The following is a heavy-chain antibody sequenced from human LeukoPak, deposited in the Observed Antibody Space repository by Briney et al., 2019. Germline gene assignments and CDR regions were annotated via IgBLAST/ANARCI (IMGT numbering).Heavy chain of an antibody. Sequence: GGSLRLSCAASGFTFRSYAMHWVRQAPGKGLEYVSAISSNGGSTYYANSVKGRFTISRDNSKNTLFLQMGSLRAEDMAVYYCARGGSIAARPIDYWGQGTLVTVS. CDR2: ISSNGGST. D-gene: IGHD6-6*01. CDR1: GFTFRSYA. V-gene: IGHV3-64*01. J-gene: IGHJ4*02. CDR3: ARGGSIAARPIDY.